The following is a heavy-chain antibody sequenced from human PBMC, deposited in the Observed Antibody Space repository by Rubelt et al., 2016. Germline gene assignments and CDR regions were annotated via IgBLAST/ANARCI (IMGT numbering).Heavy chain of an antibody. CDR1: GGSISSSSYY. D-gene: IGHD6-13*01. J-gene: IGHJ4*02. V-gene: IGHV4-39*01. CDR3: ARHESSSSWYPPRTSFDY. CDR2: IYYSGST. Sequence: QLQLQESGPGLVKPSETLSLTCTVSGGSISSSSYYWGWIRQPPGKGLEWIGSIYYSGSTYYNPSLKSRVTISVGTSKNQFSLKLSSVTAADTAVYYCARHESSSSWYPPRTSFDYWGQGTLVTVSS.